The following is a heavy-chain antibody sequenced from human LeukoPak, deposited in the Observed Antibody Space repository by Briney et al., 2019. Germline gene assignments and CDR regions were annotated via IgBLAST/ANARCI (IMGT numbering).Heavy chain of an antibody. J-gene: IGHJ3*02. D-gene: IGHD4-23*01. V-gene: IGHV5-51*01. Sequence: GESLKISCKGSGYSFTSYWIGWVRQMPGKGLEWMGIIYPGDSDTRYSPSFQGQVTISADKSISTAYLQWSSLKASDTAMYYCAATGDTTVVNSDAFDIWGQGTMVTVSS. CDR2: IYPGDSDT. CDR1: GYSFTSYW. CDR3: AATGDTTVVNSDAFDI.